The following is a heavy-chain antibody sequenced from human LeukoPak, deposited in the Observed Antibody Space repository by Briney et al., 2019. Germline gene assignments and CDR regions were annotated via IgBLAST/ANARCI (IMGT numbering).Heavy chain of an antibody. CDR3: ARDSEHAFDI. CDR1: GGSISSYY. V-gene: IGHV4-59*01. D-gene: IGHD6-19*01. CDR2: IYYSGST. J-gene: IGHJ3*02. Sequence: SETLSLTCTVSGGSISSYYWNWIRQPPGKGLEWIGYIYYSGSTNYNPSLKSRVTISLDTSKNQFSLKLSSVTAADTAVYYCARDSEHAFDIWGQGTMVTVSS.